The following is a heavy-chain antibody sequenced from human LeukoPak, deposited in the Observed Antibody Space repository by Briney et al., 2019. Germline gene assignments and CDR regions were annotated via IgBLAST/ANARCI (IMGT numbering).Heavy chain of an antibody. V-gene: IGHV1-8*01. D-gene: IGHD3-22*01. CDR1: GYTFTSHD. J-gene: IGHJ4*02. Sequence: PGASVKVSRKASGYTFTSHDINWVRQATGQGLEWMGWMNPNSGNTGYAQKFQGRVTMTRNTSISTAYMELSSLRSEDTAVYYCARGRSERYYDSSGYYYWGQGTLVTVSS. CDR3: ARGRSERYYDSSGYYY. CDR2: MNPNSGNT.